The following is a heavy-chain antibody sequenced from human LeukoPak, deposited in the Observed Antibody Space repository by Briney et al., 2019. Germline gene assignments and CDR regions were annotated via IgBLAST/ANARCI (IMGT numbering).Heavy chain of an antibody. V-gene: IGHV3-53*01. D-gene: IGHD1-14*01. CDR2: LYSDGNT. CDR3: ARGVEPLAANTLAY. CDR1: GFTVITND. Sequence: GGSLRLSCAASGFTVITNDMSCVRQAPGKGLEWVSVLYSDGNTKYADSVQGRFTISSDNSKNTLYLEMNSLSPDDTAVYYCARGVEPLAANTLAYWGQGTLVTVSS. J-gene: IGHJ4*02.